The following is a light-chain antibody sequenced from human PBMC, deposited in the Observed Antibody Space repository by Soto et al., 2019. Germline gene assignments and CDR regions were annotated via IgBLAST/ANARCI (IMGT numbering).Light chain of an antibody. CDR2: KAS. J-gene: IGKJ1*01. V-gene: IGKV1-5*03. CDR1: QSISSW. CDR3: QQYNSYLWK. Sequence: DIQMTQSPSTLSASVVDGVTITCLASQSISSWLAWYQQKPGKAPKLLIYKASSLESGVPSRFSGSGSGTEFTLTISSLQPDDFATYYCQQYNSYLWKCGQGTKGDIK.